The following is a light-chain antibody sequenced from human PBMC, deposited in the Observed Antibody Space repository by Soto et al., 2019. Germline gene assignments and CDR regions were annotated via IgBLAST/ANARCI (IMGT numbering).Light chain of an antibody. J-gene: IGKJ2*01. Sequence: EIVLTQSPGTLSLSPGDRATLSCRASQSVSSSYLAWYQQKPGQAPRVLIYGASSRATGIPDRFSGSGSGTEFTLTISRLEPEDFAVDLCQQYGNSPPNTFGQGTKVEIK. V-gene: IGKV3-20*01. CDR3: QQYGNSPPNT. CDR1: QSVSSSY. CDR2: GAS.